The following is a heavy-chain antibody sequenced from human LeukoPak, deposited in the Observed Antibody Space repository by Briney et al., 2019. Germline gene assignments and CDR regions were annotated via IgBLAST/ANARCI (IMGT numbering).Heavy chain of an antibody. J-gene: IGHJ4*02. D-gene: IGHD6-13*01. CDR3: AREGGRTAAAEYYFGY. V-gene: IGHV1-69*13. CDR1: GYTFTSYD. Sequence: SVKVSCKASGYTFTSYDINWVRQAPGQGLEWMGGIIPIFGTANYAQKFQGRVTITADESTSTAYMELSSLRSEDTAVYYCAREGGRTAAAEYYFGYWGQGTLVTVSS. CDR2: IIPIFGTA.